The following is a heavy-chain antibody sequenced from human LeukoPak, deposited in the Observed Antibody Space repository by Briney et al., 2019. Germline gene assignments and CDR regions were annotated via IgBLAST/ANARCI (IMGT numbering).Heavy chain of an antibody. J-gene: IGHJ4*02. CDR2: MNPNSGNT. CDR3: ARGSWGEIAGRKSFEF. CDR1: EYTFTSYE. Sequence: ASVKVSCKASEYTFTSYEINWVRQATGQGLEWMGWMNPNSGNTGYAQKFQGRVTMTRVTSISTAYMELNNLTSEDTAVYYCARGSWGEIAGRKSFEFWGQGSLVTVSS. V-gene: IGHV1-8*01. D-gene: IGHD6-6*01.